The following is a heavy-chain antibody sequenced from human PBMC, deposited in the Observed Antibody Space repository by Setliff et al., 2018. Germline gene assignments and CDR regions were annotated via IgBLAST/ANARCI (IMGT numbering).Heavy chain of an antibody. Sequence: ASVKVSCKASGYTFTSHYMHWVRQAPGLGLEWMGTINPSSGRTSYAQKFQGRVTISVDTSKNQFSLKLSSVTAADTAVYYCARGGNDYKWGAFDIWGQGTMVTVSS. V-gene: IGHV1-46*01. CDR2: INPSSGRT. CDR1: GYTFTSHY. D-gene: IGHD4-4*01. J-gene: IGHJ3*02. CDR3: ARGGNDYKWGAFDI.